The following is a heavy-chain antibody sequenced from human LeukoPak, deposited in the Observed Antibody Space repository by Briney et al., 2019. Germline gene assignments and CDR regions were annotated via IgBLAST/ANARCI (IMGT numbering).Heavy chain of an antibody. CDR1: GGSISSNY. Sequence: SETLSLTCTVSGGSISSNYWSWIRQPPGKGLEWIGYIYHSGSTNYNPSLKSRATISVDTSKNQFSLKLSSVTAADTAVYYCARGKVAGRSGDYWGQGTLVTVSS. CDR3: ARGKVAGRSGDY. CDR2: IYHSGST. V-gene: IGHV4-59*12. D-gene: IGHD2-15*01. J-gene: IGHJ4*02.